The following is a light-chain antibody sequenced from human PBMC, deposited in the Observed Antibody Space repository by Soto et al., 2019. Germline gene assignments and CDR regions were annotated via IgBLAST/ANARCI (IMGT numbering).Light chain of an antibody. CDR3: QQRTDRPPWT. CDR2: DAS. CDR1: QSIGLA. J-gene: IGKJ1*01. V-gene: IGKV3-11*01. Sequence: EIVLTQSPATLSLSPGERATLSCRASQSIGLAIAWYQHKPGQAPRLLIFDASQRATGIPARFRGSGSGTDFTLSISSLEPEAFAVYYCQQRTDRPPWTFGQGTKVDIK.